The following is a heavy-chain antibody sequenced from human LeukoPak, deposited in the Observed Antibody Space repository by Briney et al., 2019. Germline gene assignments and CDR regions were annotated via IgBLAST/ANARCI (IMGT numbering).Heavy chain of an antibody. CDR3: AKAGGYYDSSGYSA. Sequence: PGGSLRLSCAASGFTFSSYAMSWVRQAPGKGLEWVSAISGSGGSTYYADSVKGRFTISRDNSKNTLYLQMNSLRAEDTAVYCCAKAGGYYDSSGYSAWGQGTLVTVSS. J-gene: IGHJ5*02. V-gene: IGHV3-23*01. CDR2: ISGSGGST. D-gene: IGHD3-22*01. CDR1: GFTFSSYA.